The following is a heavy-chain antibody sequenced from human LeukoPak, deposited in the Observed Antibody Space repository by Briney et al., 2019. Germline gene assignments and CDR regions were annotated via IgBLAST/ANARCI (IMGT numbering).Heavy chain of an antibody. D-gene: IGHD6-13*01. Sequence: QAGGSLRLSCAASGFTFSSYWMHWVRQAPGKGLVWVSRINSDGSRTNYADSVKGRFTISRDNAKNTLYLQMNSLRAEDTAVYYCARDARSFAAAGVHDAFDIWGQGTMVTVSS. CDR2: INSDGSRT. CDR3: ARDARSFAAAGVHDAFDI. J-gene: IGHJ3*02. V-gene: IGHV3-74*01. CDR1: GFTFSSYW.